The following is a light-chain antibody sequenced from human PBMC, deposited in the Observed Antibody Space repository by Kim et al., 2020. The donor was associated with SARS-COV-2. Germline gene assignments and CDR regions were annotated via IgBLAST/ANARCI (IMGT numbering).Light chain of an antibody. CDR3: QQYGSSPYT. V-gene: IGKV3-20*01. CDR1: QSVSRSY. Sequence: EIVLTQSPGTLSLSPGERATLSCRASQSVSRSYLAWYQQKPGQAPSLLIYDASNRATGVPDGFSGSGSGTDFTLTISRVEPGDVAVYYCQQYGSSPYTCGQGTRREIK. J-gene: IGKJ2*01. CDR2: DAS.